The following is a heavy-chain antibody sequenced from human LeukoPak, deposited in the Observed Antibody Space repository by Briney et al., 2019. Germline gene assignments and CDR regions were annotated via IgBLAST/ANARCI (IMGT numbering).Heavy chain of an antibody. CDR3: AKGLQWELPFDC. CDR1: GFTFSSYA. Sequence: GGSLRLSCAASGFTFSSYAMSWVRQAPGQGLEWVSAITGSGDKTYYAVSVKGRFTISRDHPSNTLYLQMNSLRAEDTAVYYCAKGLQWELPFDCWGQGTLVTVSS. CDR2: ITGSGDKT. J-gene: IGHJ4*02. V-gene: IGHV3-23*01. D-gene: IGHD1-7*01.